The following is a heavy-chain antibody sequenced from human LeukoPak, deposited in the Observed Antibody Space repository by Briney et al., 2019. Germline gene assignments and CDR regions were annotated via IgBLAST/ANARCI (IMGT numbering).Heavy chain of an antibody. D-gene: IGHD1-14*01. Sequence: SETLSLTCTVSGGSISSSSYYWGWIRQHPGRGLEWIGTIYYSGSTYYNPSLKSRVTISVDTSKNQFSLNLSSVTAADTTVYYCPRLPPNRYMDVWGKGTTVTVSS. CDR3: PRLPPNRYMDV. J-gene: IGHJ6*03. V-gene: IGHV4-39*01. CDR1: GGSISSSSYY. CDR2: IYYSGST.